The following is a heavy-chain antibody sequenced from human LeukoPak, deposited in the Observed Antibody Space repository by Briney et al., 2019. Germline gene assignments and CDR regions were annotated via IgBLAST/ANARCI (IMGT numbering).Heavy chain of an antibody. Sequence: PGRSLRLSCATSGFTFSSYAMHWVRQAPGKGLEWVAVISYDGSNKYYADSVKGRFTISRDNSKNTLYLQMSSLRAEDTAVYYCAKTHYYDSSGVPGDYWGQGTLVTVSS. D-gene: IGHD3-22*01. CDR1: GFTFSSYA. CDR3: AKTHYYDSSGVPGDY. CDR2: ISYDGSNK. V-gene: IGHV3-30-3*02. J-gene: IGHJ4*02.